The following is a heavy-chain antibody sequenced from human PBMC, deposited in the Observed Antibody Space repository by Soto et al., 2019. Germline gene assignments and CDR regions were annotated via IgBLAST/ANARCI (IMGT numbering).Heavy chain of an antibody. CDR1: GFTFSSYS. Sequence: EVQLVESGGGLVKPGGSLTLSCAASGFTFSSYSMNWVRQAPGKGLEWVSSISSSSSYIYYADSVKGRFTISRDNAKNSLYLQMNSLRAEDTAVYYCARGVTTFFDYWGQGTLVTVSS. D-gene: IGHD4-17*01. V-gene: IGHV3-21*01. J-gene: IGHJ4*02. CDR3: ARGVTTFFDY. CDR2: ISSSSSYI.